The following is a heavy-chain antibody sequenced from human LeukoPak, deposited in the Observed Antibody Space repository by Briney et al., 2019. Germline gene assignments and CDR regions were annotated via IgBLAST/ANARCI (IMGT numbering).Heavy chain of an antibody. D-gene: IGHD2-2*01. CDR2: ISGSGDST. Sequence: PGGSLRLSCTASGFTFSTYAMSWVRQAPGEGLEWVSVISGSGDSTYSDSVKGRFTISRDNSKNTLYLQMSSLRAEDTALYYCVKDRCDRTTCPEVWGQGTLVTVSS. J-gene: IGHJ4*02. CDR1: GFTFSTYA. CDR3: VKDRCDRTTCPEV. V-gene: IGHV3-23*01.